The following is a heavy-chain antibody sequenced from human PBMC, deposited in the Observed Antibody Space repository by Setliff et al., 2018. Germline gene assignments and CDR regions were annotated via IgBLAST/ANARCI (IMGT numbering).Heavy chain of an antibody. V-gene: IGHV3-23*01. D-gene: IGHD5-12*01. Sequence: GGSLRLSCAASGFTFSSYAMSWVRQAPGKGLEWVSAISGSGVSTYYADSVKGRFTISRDNSKNTLYLQMNSLRAEDTAVYYCAKDSGYSGYGYFDYWGQGTLVTVSS. CDR3: AKDSGYSGYGYFDY. CDR1: GFTFSSYA. J-gene: IGHJ4*02. CDR2: ISGSGVST.